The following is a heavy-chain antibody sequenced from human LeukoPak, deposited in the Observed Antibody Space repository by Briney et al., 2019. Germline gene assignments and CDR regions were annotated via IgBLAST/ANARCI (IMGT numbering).Heavy chain of an antibody. CDR2: KYYSGST. CDR1: GGSINTCCYY. CDR3: ARGRSYDFDLDS. Sequence: SETLSLTCDVSGGSINTCCYYWTWIRQPPGKGLEWIGYKYYSGSTRYNSSLQSRLTLSLDPSKNQFSLRLTSVTAADTAVYYCARGRSYDFDLDSWGPGTLVIVSS. V-gene: IGHV4-61*01. J-gene: IGHJ4*02. D-gene: IGHD3/OR15-3a*01.